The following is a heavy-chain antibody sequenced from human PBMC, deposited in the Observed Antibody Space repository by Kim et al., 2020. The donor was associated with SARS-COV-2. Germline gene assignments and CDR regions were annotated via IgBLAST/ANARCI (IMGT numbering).Heavy chain of an antibody. CDR3: ARYQLLSTYNWFDP. Sequence: SETLSLTCTVSGGSISSYYWSWIRQPPGKGLEWIGYIYYSGCTNYNPTLKSRVTISVDTSKNQFSLKLSSVTAADTAVYYCARYQLLSTYNWFDPWGQGTLVTVSA. J-gene: IGHJ5*02. CDR1: GGSISSYY. CDR2: IYYSGCT. D-gene: IGHD2-2*01. V-gene: IGHV4-59*01.